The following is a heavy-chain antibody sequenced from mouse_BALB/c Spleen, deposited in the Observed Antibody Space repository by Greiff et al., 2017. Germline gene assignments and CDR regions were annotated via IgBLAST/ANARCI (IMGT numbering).Heavy chain of an antibody. CDR3: ARYGNYLFAY. V-gene: IGHV5-17*02. CDR2: ISSGSSTI. Sequence: EVKVVESGGGLVQPGGSRKLSCAASGFTFSSFGMHWVRQAPEKGLEWVAYISSGSSTIYYADTVKGRFTISRDNPKNTLFLQMTSLRSEDTAMYYCARYGNYLFAYWGQGTLVTVSA. CDR1: GFTFSSFG. J-gene: IGHJ3*01. D-gene: IGHD2-1*01.